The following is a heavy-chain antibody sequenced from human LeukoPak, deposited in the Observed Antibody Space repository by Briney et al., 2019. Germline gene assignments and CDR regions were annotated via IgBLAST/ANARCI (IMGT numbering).Heavy chain of an antibody. J-gene: IGHJ4*02. V-gene: IGHV3-48*03. CDR3: SRAVRDGHNGDS. D-gene: IGHD5-24*01. CDR2: ISSSSTII. Sequence: GGSLRLSCAASGFTFSSYELYWVRQAPGKGLERISYISSSSTIIKYADSVRGRFTISRDDARRSLYLQMDSLRVEDTALYFCSRAVRDGHNGDSWGQGTLVTVSS. CDR1: GFTFSSYE.